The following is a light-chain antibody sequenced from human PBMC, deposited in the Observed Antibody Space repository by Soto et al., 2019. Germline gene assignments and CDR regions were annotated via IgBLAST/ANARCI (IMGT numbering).Light chain of an antibody. CDR1: SSDVGSYNL. CDR2: EVS. V-gene: IGLV2-23*02. J-gene: IGLJ2*01. Sequence: QSVLTQPASVSGSSGQSITISCIGTSSDVGSYNLVSWYQQHPGKAPKVLIYEVSERPSGVSNRFSGSKSGNTASLTISGLQAEDEAEYYCCSYAGSRTHVLFGGGTKVTVL. CDR3: CSYAGSRTHVL.